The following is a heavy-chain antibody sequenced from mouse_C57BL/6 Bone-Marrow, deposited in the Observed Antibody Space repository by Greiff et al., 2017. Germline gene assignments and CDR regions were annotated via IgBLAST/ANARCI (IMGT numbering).Heavy chain of an antibody. V-gene: IGHV1-59*01. CDR2: IDPSDSYT. J-gene: IGHJ4*01. Sequence: QVQLQQPGAELVRPGTSVKLSCKASGYTFTSYWMHWVKQRPGQGLEWIGVIDPSDSYTNYNQKFKGKATLTVDTSSSTAYMQLSSLTSEDYAVYYCARDGYYGYAMDYWGQGTSVTVSS. CDR3: ARDGYYGYAMDY. D-gene: IGHD2-3*01. CDR1: GYTFTSYW.